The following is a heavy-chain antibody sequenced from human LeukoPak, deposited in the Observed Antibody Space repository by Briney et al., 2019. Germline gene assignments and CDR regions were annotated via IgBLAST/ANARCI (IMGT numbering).Heavy chain of an antibody. CDR1: GGSISSSSYY. D-gene: IGHD2-21*02. Sequence: SETLSLTCTVSGGSISSSSYYWGWIRQPPGKGLEWIGSIYYSGSTYYNPSLKSRVTISVDTSKNQFSLKLSSVTAADTAVYYCARGGCGGDCFLPYYFDYWGQGTLVTVSS. J-gene: IGHJ4*02. CDR2: IYYSGST. CDR3: ARGGCGGDCFLPYYFDY. V-gene: IGHV4-39*01.